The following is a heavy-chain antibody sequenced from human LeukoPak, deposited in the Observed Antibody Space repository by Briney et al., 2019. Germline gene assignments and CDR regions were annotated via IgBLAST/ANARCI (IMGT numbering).Heavy chain of an antibody. D-gene: IGHD2/OR15-2a*01. CDR2: IQTDEKDT. V-gene: IGHV3-74*03. Sequence: PGGSLRLSCAASGFAFSRYLMRWVRHAPGKGLVWVSRIQTDEKDTTYADSVKGRFTISRDNAKNTLYLQMDSLRVDEDTAVYYCARAAGNTYAMDVWGKGTTVTVSS. CDR3: ARAAGNTYAMDV. J-gene: IGHJ6*03. CDR1: GFAFSRYL.